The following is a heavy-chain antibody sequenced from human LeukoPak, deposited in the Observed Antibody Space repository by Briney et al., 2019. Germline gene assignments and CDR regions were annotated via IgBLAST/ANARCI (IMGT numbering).Heavy chain of an antibody. V-gene: IGHV3-53*01. CDR2: IYSGGST. CDR3: ARETSSRSFDFAY. D-gene: IGHD6-13*01. Sequence: GGSLRLSCAATGFTVSSNYMSWVRQAPGKGLEWVSVIYSGGSTYYADSVKGRFTISRDNSKNTLYLQMNSLRAEDTAVYYCARETSSRSFDFAYWGQGTLVTVSS. CDR1: GFTVSSNY. J-gene: IGHJ4*02.